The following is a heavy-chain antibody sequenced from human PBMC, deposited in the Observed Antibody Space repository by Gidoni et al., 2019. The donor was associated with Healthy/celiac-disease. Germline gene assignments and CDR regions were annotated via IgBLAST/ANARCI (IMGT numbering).Heavy chain of an antibody. CDR1: GCNFSSYA. V-gene: IGHV1-69*01. J-gene: IGHJ4*02. Sequence: QVQLVQSGADVKKPGSSVKVSCKASGCNFSSYATSWVRQAPGQGLEWMGGIIPIFGTANYAQKFQGRVTITADESTSTAYMELSILRSGDTAVYYCARDEGECSSTSCYGGWGQGTLVTVSS. D-gene: IGHD2-2*01. CDR3: ARDEGECSSTSCYGG. CDR2: IIPIFGTA.